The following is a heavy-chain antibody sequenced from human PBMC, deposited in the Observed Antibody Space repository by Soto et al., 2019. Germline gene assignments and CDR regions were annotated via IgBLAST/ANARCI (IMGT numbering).Heavy chain of an antibody. D-gene: IGHD2-15*01. CDR1: GFTFSSYL. Sequence: SLRLSCAASGFTFSSYLMHWVRRSPGEGVVWVSRINSDGSSTSYADSVKGRFTISRDNAKNTLYLQMNSLRAEDTAVYYCARNRIPRALYYYGMDVWGQGTTVTVSS. CDR3: ARNRIPRALYYYGMDV. V-gene: IGHV3-74*01. J-gene: IGHJ6*02. CDR2: INSDGSST.